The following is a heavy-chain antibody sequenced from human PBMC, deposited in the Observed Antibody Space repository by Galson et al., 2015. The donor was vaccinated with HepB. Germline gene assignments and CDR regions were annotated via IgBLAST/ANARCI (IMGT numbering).Heavy chain of an antibody. J-gene: IGHJ4*02. CDR3: AHTFPGWNGWGLGYYFDY. CDR1: GFSLTTSGVG. D-gene: IGHD1-1*01. CDR2: IYWDEDK. Sequence: PALVKPTQTLALTCTFSGFSLTTSGVGVGWIRQPPGKALEWLAVIYWDEDKRYSPSLRSRLTIIKDISKNQVVLTMTNMDPVDTATYYCAHTFPGWNGWGLGYYFDYWGQGALVTVSS. V-gene: IGHV2-5*02.